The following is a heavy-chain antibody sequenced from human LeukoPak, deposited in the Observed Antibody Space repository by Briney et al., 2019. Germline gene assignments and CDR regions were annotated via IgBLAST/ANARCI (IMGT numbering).Heavy chain of an antibody. J-gene: IGHJ6*02. Sequence: PSETLSLTCTVSGGSISSYYWSWVRQPPGKGLEWVGYIYYSGSTNYNPSLKSRVTISADTSKNQFPLMLSSVTAADTAVCYCSMVHYGSGSYYYYGMDVWGRGTTVTVSS. CDR3: SMVHYGSGSYYYYGMDV. CDR2: IYYSGST. D-gene: IGHD3-10*01. V-gene: IGHV4-59*12. CDR1: GGSISSYY.